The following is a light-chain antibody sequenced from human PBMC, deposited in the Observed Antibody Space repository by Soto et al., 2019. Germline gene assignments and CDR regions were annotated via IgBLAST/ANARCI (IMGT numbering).Light chain of an antibody. V-gene: IGLV2-23*03. Sequence: QSVLTQPASVSGSPGQSITISCTGTSSDVGSYNLVSWYQQHPGKAPKLMIYEGSKRPSGVSNSYAGSKSGNTASLSIYGRQAEDESDYYCCSYAGSSTFVFGGGTKLTVL. CDR1: SSDVGSYNL. J-gene: IGLJ2*01. CDR2: EGS. CDR3: CSYAGSSTFV.